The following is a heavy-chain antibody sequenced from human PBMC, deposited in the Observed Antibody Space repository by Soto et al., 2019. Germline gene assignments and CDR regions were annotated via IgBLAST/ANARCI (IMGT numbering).Heavy chain of an antibody. CDR3: ARGTWIQLWFPDY. V-gene: IGHV3-30*03. J-gene: IGHJ4*02. CDR2: ILHDGSNE. D-gene: IGHD5-18*01. CDR1: GFTFNSYG. Sequence: QVQLVESGGGVAQPGRSLRLSCVGSGFTFNSYGMHWVRQAPGKGLEWVAVILHDGSNEYYADSVKGRFTISRDNSKNTLYLQINGLRAEDTAVYYCARGTWIQLWFPDYWGQGTLVTVSS.